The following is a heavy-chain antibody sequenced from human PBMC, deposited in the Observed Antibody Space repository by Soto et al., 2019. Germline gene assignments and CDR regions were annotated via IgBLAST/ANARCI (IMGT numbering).Heavy chain of an antibody. CDR1: GCSISSYY. V-gene: IGHV4-4*07. D-gene: IGHD2-2*01. Sequence: PXETLSLTCTVSGCSISSYYWSWIRQPAGKGLQWIGHIYTSGSTNYNPSLKSRVTMSVDTSKNQFSLRLSSVTAADTAVYYCARGKYCSSTSCSIFDHWGQGTLVTVSS. CDR2: IYTSGST. J-gene: IGHJ5*02. CDR3: ARGKYCSSTSCSIFDH.